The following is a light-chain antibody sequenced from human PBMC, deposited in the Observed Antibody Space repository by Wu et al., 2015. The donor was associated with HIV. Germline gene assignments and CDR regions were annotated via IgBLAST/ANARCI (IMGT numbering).Light chain of an antibody. CDR3: QQYNKWPYT. CDR1: QSVSSN. J-gene: IGKJ2*01. CDR2: GAS. V-gene: IGKV3-15*01. Sequence: EIVMTQSPVTLPVSPGERGTLSCRASQSVSSNLAWYQQKRGQAPRLLIYGASTRATDIPARFSGSGSGTEFTLTISNMQSEDFTIYYCQQYNKWPYTFGQGTNLEVK.